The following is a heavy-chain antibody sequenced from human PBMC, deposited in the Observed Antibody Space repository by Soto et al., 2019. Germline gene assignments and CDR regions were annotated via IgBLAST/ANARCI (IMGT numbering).Heavy chain of an antibody. CDR2: ISGSGGST. Sequence: EVQLLESGGGLVQPGGSLRLSCAASGFTFSSYAMSWVRQAPGKGLEWVSAISGSGGSTYYADSVKGRFTISRDNSKNTLYLQMNSLRAEDTAVYYCAKDRSSGPKTKRYYYYGMDVWGQGTTVTVSS. CDR1: GFTFSSYA. V-gene: IGHV3-23*01. D-gene: IGHD6-19*01. CDR3: AKDRSSGPKTKRYYYYGMDV. J-gene: IGHJ6*02.